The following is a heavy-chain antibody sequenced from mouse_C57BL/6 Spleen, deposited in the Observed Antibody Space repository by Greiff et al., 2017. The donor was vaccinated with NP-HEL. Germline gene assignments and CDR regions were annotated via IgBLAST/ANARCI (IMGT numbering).Heavy chain of an antibody. CDR1: GFTFSDFY. J-gene: IGHJ4*01. D-gene: IGHD2-3*01. CDR2: SRNKANDYTT. Sequence: EVQGVESGGGLVQSGRSLRLSCATSGFTFSDFYMEWVRQAPGKGLEWIAASRNKANDYTTEYSASVKGRFIVSRDTSQSILYLQMNALRAEDTAIYYCARAPDGYYYAMDYWGQGTSVTVSS. V-gene: IGHV7-1*01. CDR3: ARAPDGYYYAMDY.